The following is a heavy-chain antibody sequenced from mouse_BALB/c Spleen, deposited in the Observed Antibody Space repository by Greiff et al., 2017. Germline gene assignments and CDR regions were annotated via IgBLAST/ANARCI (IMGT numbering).Heavy chain of an antibody. CDR1: GFAFSSYD. CDR2: ISSGGGST. Sequence: VQGVESGGGLVKLGGSLKLSCAASGFAFSSYDMSWVRQTPEKRLEWVAYISSGGGSTYYPDTVKGRFTISRDNAKNTLYLQMSSLKSEDTAMYYCARRRSMLYYAMDYWGQGTSVTVSS. J-gene: IGHJ4*01. D-gene: IGHD2-3*01. CDR3: ARRRSMLYYAMDY. V-gene: IGHV5-12-1*01.